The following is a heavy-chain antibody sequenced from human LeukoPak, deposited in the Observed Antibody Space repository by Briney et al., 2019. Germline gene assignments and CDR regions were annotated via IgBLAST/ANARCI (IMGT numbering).Heavy chain of an antibody. CDR2: ISGNSGSI. V-gene: IGHV3-9*01. D-gene: IGHD2-15*01. J-gene: IGHJ3*02. Sequence: GGSLRLSCAASGFTFGDYAMNWVRQAPGKGLEWVSCISGNSGSIDYADSVKGRFTISRDNAKNSLYLQMNSLRAEDTALYYCAKERSGGDAFDIWGQGTMVTVSS. CDR3: AKERSGGDAFDI. CDR1: GFTFGDYA.